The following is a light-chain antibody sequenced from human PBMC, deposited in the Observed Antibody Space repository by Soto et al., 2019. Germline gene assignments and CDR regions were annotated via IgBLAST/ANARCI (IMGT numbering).Light chain of an antibody. V-gene: IGKV1-6*01. CDR1: QGIRND. CDR3: LQDYNYPPT. J-gene: IGKJ1*01. CDR2: AAS. Sequence: IWMTQSPSLLSASTGDRVTITCRASQGIRNDLGWYQQKPGKAPKLLIYAASSLQSGVPSRFSGSGSGTDFTLTISSLQPEDFATYYCLQDYNYPPTFGQGTKVDIK.